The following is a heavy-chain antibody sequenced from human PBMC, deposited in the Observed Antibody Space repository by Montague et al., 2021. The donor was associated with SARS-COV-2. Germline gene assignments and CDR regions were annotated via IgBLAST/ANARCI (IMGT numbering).Heavy chain of an antibody. D-gene: IGHD3-10*01. J-gene: IGHJ4*02. CDR3: AKHTVYDLAELLSPLDH. CDR2: IYGDGRGT. Sequence: SLRLSCAASGFTFSPYAMSWVRQAPGKGLEWVSVIYGDGRGTYYAESVKGRSTISRDNSKSTLYLQMNSLRADDTAVYYCAKHTVYDLAELLSPLDHWGQGTLVTVSS. V-gene: IGHV3-23*03. CDR1: GFTFSPYA.